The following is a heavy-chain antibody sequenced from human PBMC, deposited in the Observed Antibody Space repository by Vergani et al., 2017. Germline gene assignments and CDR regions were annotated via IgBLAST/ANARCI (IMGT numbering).Heavy chain of an antibody. CDR1: GFTFSSYA. D-gene: IGHD6-13*01. J-gene: IGHJ6*03. V-gene: IGHV3-23*01. Sequence: EVQLLESGGGLVQPGGSLRLSCAASGFTFSSYAMSWIRQAPGKGLEWVSAISGSGGSTYYADSVKGRFTLSRDNSTNTLYLQMNSLRAEDTAVYYCATSGYSSSLVRLKAPPYYYDYMDVWGKGTTVTVSS. CDR3: ATSGYSSSLVRLKAPPYYYDYMDV. CDR2: ISGSGGST.